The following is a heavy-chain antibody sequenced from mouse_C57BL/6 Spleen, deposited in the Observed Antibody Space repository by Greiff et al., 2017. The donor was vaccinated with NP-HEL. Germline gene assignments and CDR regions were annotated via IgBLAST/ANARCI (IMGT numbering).Heavy chain of an antibody. D-gene: IGHD2-4*01. V-gene: IGHV5-12*01. CDR1: GFTFSDYY. CDR2: ISNGGGST. CDR3: ARHRVYYDDEGAMDY. Sequence: EVMLVESGGGLVQPGGSLKLSCAASGFTFSDYYMYWVRQTPEKRLEWVAYISNGGGSTYYPDTVKGRFTISRDNAKNTLYLQMCRLKSEDTAMYYCARHRVYYDDEGAMDYGGQGTSVTVSS. J-gene: IGHJ4*01.